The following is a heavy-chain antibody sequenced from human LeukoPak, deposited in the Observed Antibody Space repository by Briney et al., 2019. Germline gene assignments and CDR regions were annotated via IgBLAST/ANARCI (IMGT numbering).Heavy chain of an antibody. CDR3: ARGRPFSDNWNYVWYFDY. Sequence: GVSVKVSCKASGYTFTSYDINWVRQATGQGLEWMGWMNPNSGNTGYAQKFQGRVTMTRNTSISTAYMELSSLRSEDTAVYYCARGRPFSDNWNYVWYFDYWGQGTLVTVSS. V-gene: IGHV1-8*01. D-gene: IGHD1-7*01. CDR1: GYTFTSYD. CDR2: MNPNSGNT. J-gene: IGHJ4*02.